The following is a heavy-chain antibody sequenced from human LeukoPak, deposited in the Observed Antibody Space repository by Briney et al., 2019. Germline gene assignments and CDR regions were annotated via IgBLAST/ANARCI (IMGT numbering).Heavy chain of an antibody. Sequence: GASVKVSCKASGYIFAGYYMHWVRQAPGQGLEWMGWINPNTGGASDAQKFQGRVTMTRDTSISTAYMDLSRLTSDDTAVYFCARDTARLGGWTDYWGQGTLVTVSS. CDR3: ARDTARLGGWTDY. D-gene: IGHD2-15*01. CDR2: INPNTGGA. V-gene: IGHV1-2*02. CDR1: GYIFAGYY. J-gene: IGHJ4*02.